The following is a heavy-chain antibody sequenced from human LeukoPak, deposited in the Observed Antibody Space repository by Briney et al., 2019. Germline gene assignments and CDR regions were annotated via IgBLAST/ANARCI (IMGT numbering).Heavy chain of an antibody. CDR2: ISAYNGNT. V-gene: IGHV1-18*01. CDR1: GGTFSTYA. D-gene: IGHD5-18*01. CDR3: ARDGYSYGYVAY. J-gene: IGHJ4*02. Sequence: GASVKVSCKASGGTFSTYAISWVRQAPGQGLEWMGWISAYNGNTNYAQKLQGRVTMTTDTSTSTAYMELRSLRSDDTAVYYCARDGYSYGYVAYWGQGTLVTVSS.